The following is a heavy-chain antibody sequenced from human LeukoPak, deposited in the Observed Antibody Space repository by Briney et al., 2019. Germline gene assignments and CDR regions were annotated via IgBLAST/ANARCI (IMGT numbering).Heavy chain of an antibody. D-gene: IGHD5-24*01. J-gene: IGHJ5*02. CDR2: INHSGST. Sequence: SETLSLTCAVYGGSFSGYYWSWIRQPPGKGLEWIGEINHSGSTNYNPSLKSRVTISVDTSKNQFSLKLSSVTAADTAVYYCARERGYNWFDPWGQGTLVTVSS. CDR1: GGSFSGYY. CDR3: ARERGYNWFDP. V-gene: IGHV4-34*01.